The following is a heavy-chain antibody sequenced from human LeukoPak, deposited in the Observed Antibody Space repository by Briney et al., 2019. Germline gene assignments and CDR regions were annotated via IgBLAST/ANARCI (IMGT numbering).Heavy chain of an antibody. CDR2: IRYDGSNK. J-gene: IGHJ4*02. V-gene: IGHV3-30*02. Sequence: GGSLRPSCAASGFTFSSYGMHWVRQAPGKGLEWVAFIRYDGSNKYFADSVKGRFTISRDDSKNTLYLQMHSLRAEDTAVYYCARESESYDSSGSTFGYWGQGTLVTVSS. D-gene: IGHD3-22*01. CDR1: GFTFSSYG. CDR3: ARESESYDSSGSTFGY.